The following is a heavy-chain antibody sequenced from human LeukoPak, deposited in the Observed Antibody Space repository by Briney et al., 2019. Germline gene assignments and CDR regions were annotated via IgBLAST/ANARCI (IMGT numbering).Heavy chain of an antibody. D-gene: IGHD2-2*01. CDR1: GFNFRFYG. V-gene: IGHV3-33*01. CDR2: IWNDGSKE. J-gene: IGHJ4*02. CDR3: AIYDCSSPSCYGY. Sequence: GGSLRLSCAASGFNFRFYGMHWVRQAPGKGLECVAVIWNDGSKESYADSVKGRFTISRDNSMNTLYLQMNSLGVVDTAVYYCAIYDCSSPSCYGYWGQGTLVAVSS.